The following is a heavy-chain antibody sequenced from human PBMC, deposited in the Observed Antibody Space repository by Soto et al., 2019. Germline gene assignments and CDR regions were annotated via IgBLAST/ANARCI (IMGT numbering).Heavy chain of an antibody. CDR2: IYYSGST. CDR3: ARGIEGWYQGRYYYGMDV. Sequence: QVQLQESGPGLVKPSETLSLTCTVSGGSVSSGSYYWSWIRQPPGKGLEWIGYIYYSGSTNYNPSHKSRVTISVDTSKNQFSLQLSSVTAADTAVYYCARGIEGWYQGRYYYGMDVWGQGTTVTVSS. D-gene: IGHD6-19*01. CDR1: GGSVSSGSYY. J-gene: IGHJ6*02. V-gene: IGHV4-61*01.